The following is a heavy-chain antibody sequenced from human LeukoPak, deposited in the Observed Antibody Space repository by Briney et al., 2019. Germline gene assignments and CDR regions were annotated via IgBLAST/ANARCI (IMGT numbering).Heavy chain of an antibody. D-gene: IGHD1-26*01. Sequence: GGPLRLSCTASGFIFSNYWMSWVRQAPGKGLEWVANIKPDGSEKFYVDSVKGRFTISRDNAESSLHLQMNSLRAEDTSIYFCTRTMGVTPFDNWGQGTLVTVSS. V-gene: IGHV3-7*01. CDR3: TRTMGVTPFDN. CDR2: IKPDGSEK. J-gene: IGHJ4*02. CDR1: GFIFSNYW.